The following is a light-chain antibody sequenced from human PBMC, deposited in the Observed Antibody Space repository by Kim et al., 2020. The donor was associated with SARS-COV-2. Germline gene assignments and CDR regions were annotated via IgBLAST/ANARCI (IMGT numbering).Light chain of an antibody. V-gene: IGKV1-33*01. CDR1: QDISNY. CDR3: QKYDNPALT. Sequence: DIQMTQSPSSLSASVGDRVTITCQASQDISNYLNWYQQKPGKAPKLLIYDASNLETGVPSRFSGSGSGTDFTFTISSLQPEDIATYYCQKYDNPALTFGGGTKVDIK. J-gene: IGKJ4*01. CDR2: DAS.